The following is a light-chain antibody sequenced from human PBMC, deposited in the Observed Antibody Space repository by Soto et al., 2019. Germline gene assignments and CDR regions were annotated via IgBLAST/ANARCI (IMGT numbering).Light chain of an antibody. CDR3: QQCNVWPPIT. Sequence: VLTQSPATLSLSPGERATLSCRASQSIHTSLAWYQQKPGQPPRLVVYDSTLRANGVPDRFGGSRSGTEFTLTINNLEPEDFAVYYCQQCNVWPPITFGQGTRLEIK. J-gene: IGKJ5*01. CDR2: DST. CDR1: QSIHTS. V-gene: IGKV3-11*01.